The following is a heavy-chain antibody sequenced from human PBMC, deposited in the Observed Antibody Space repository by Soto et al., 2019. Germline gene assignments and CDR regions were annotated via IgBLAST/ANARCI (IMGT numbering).Heavy chain of an antibody. CDR1: GCTFINYD. CDR2: MNPGSGKT. Sequence: ASVKVSCKASGCTFINYDISWVRQATGQGLEWMGWMNPGSGKTGYANKFQGRVTMTRDASTSTAHLELSSLTSEDTAVYYCARMASFRTSKWFDPWGQGILVTVSS. D-gene: IGHD3-3*02. CDR3: ARMASFRTSKWFDP. V-gene: IGHV1-8*02. J-gene: IGHJ5*02.